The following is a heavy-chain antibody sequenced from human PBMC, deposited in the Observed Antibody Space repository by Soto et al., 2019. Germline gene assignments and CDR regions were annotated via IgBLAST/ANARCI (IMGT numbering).Heavy chain of an antibody. CDR1: GFTFSTYG. Sequence: QVQVVESGGGVVQPGRSLRLSCAASGFTFSTYGMHWVRQAPGKGLEWVALIWPDGSNKYYADSVKGRFTISRDNSEETLYLQMNSLRAEDTAVYYCVRVFDTYYFDLWGQGNMVTVSS. J-gene: IGHJ4*03. D-gene: IGHD3-9*01. CDR3: VRVFDTYYFDL. CDR2: IWPDGSNK. V-gene: IGHV3-33*01.